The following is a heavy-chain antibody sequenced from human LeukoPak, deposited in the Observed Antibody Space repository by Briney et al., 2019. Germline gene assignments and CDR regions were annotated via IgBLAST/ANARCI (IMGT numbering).Heavy chain of an antibody. D-gene: IGHD2-15*01. Sequence: ASVKVSCKASGGTFSSYAISWVRQAPGQGLEWMGGIIPIFGTANYAQKFQGRVTITTDESTSTAYMELSSLRSEDTAVYYCARDRYCSGGSCYGTFDIWGRGTMVTVSS. CDR3: ARDRYCSGGSCYGTFDI. V-gene: IGHV1-69*05. J-gene: IGHJ3*02. CDR2: IIPIFGTA. CDR1: GGTFSSYA.